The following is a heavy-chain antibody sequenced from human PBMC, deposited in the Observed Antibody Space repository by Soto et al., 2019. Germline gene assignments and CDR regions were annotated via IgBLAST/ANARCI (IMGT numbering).Heavy chain of an antibody. V-gene: IGHV4-59*01. CDR3: ARDTVLTGMFDP. CDR1: GGSIVSYH. D-gene: IGHD4-17*01. Sequence: PSETLSLTCTVSGGSIVSYHCIWFRQPPGKGLEWIASVYYTGTTNYNPSLGSRVTISIDAPENQISLKLTSVTAADTAFYYCARDTVLTGMFDPWGQGTLVTVSS. J-gene: IGHJ5*02. CDR2: VYYTGTT.